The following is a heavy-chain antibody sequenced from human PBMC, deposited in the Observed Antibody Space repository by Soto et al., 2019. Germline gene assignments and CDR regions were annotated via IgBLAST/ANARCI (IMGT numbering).Heavy chain of an antibody. CDR3: TTDLWFGELIGEVGY. J-gene: IGHJ4*02. D-gene: IGHD3-10*01. CDR1: GFTFSNAW. CDR2: IKSKTDGGTT. V-gene: IGHV3-15*07. Sequence: GGSLRLSCAASGFTFSNAWMNWVRQAPGKGLEWVGRIKSKTDGGTTDYAAPVKGRFTISRDDSKNTLYLQMNSLKTEDTAVYYCTTDLWFGELIGEVGYWGQGTLVTVSS.